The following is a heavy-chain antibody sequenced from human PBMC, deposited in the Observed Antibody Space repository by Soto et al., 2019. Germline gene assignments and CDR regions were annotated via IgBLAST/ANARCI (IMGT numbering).Heavy chain of an antibody. Sequence: QVQLVQSGAEVKNPGSSVKVSCNTSGGTFNSYLIDWVRQAPGQGLEWMGGIIPAFGTAKYAQKFQGRVTITADKSTTTAYMEVRTLTSEDTAVYYCARGLDQPPVGLYFDTWGQGTLVTVSS. V-gene: IGHV1-69*06. CDR3: ARGLDQPPVGLYFDT. D-gene: IGHD2-2*01. J-gene: IGHJ4*02. CDR1: GGTFNSYL. CDR2: IIPAFGTA.